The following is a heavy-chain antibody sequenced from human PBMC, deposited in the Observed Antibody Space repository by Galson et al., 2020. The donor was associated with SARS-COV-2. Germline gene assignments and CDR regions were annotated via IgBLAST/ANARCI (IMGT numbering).Heavy chain of an antibody. D-gene: IGHD3-10*01. Sequence: SVKVSCKASGGTFSSYTISWVRQAPGQGLEWMGRIIPILDIPNYAQKFQGRVTITADKSTSTAYMELSSLRSEDTAVYYCARVEGSPPIDDWGQGTLGTVSS. J-gene: IGHJ4*02. CDR2: IIPILDIP. V-gene: IGHV1-69*02. CDR1: GGTFSSYT. CDR3: ARVEGSPPIDD.